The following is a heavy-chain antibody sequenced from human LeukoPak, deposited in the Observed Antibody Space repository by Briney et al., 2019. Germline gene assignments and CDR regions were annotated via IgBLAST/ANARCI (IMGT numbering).Heavy chain of an antibody. CDR3: ARGSPRITIFGVAVIGGNWLDP. CDR2: INHSGST. V-gene: IGHV4-34*01. D-gene: IGHD3-3*01. Sequence: PSETLSLTCAVYGGSFSGYYWSWIRQPPGKGLEWIGEINHSGSTNYNPSLKSRVTISVDTSKNQFSLKLSSVTAADTVVYYCARGSPRITIFGVAVIGGNWLDPWGQGTLVTVSS. J-gene: IGHJ5*02. CDR1: GGSFSGYY.